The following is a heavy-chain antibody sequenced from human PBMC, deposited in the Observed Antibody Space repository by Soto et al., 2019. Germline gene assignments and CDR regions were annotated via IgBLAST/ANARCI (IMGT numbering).Heavy chain of an antibody. Sequence: GGSLRLSCTTSGFTFGDYAMSWFRQAPGKGLEWIGFIRSKTYGGTTEYAASVKGRFTISRDDSKSIAYLQMNSLKTEDTAVYYCTVVATTFDYWGQGTLVTVSS. D-gene: IGHD5-12*01. J-gene: IGHJ4*02. CDR3: TVVATTFDY. CDR2: IRSKTYGGTT. CDR1: GFTFGDYA. V-gene: IGHV3-49*03.